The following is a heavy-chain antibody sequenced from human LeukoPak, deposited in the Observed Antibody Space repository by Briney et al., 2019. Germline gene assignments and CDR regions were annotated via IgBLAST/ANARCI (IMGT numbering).Heavy chain of an antibody. J-gene: IGHJ4*02. V-gene: IGHV4-39*01. D-gene: IGHD1-26*01. Sequence: SETLSLTCTVSGGSISSSSYYWGWIRQRPGRGLEWIGSIYYSGSTYYNPSLKSRVTISVDTSKNQFSLKLSSVTAADTAVYYCARRFAGSYGIYFDYWGQGTLVTVSS. CDR1: GGSISSSSYY. CDR3: ARRFAGSYGIYFDY. CDR2: IYYSGST.